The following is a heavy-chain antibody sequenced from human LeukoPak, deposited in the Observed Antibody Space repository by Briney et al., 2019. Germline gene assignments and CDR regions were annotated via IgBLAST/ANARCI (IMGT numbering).Heavy chain of an antibody. CDR1: GVSISSYY. J-gene: IGHJ2*01. D-gene: IGHD1-1*01. CDR3: ASWDDPREVWYFDL. Sequence: NSSETLSLTCTVSGVSISSYYWSWIRQPPGKGLEWIGYIYYSGSTNYNPSLKSRVTISVDTSKNQFSLKLSSVTAADTAVYYCASWDDPREVWYFDLWGRGTLVTVSS. V-gene: IGHV4-59*01. CDR2: IYYSGST.